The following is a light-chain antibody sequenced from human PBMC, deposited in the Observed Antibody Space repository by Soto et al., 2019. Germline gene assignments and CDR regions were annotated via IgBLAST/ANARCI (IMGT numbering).Light chain of an antibody. Sequence: GDRVTITCRASQSISSYLNWYQQKPGKAPKLLIYAASSLQSGVPSRFSGSGSGTDFTLTISSLQPEDFATYYCQQSYSTPPLNFGGGTKVDIK. CDR1: QSISSY. CDR2: AAS. J-gene: IGKJ4*01. CDR3: QQSYSTPPLN. V-gene: IGKV1-39*01.